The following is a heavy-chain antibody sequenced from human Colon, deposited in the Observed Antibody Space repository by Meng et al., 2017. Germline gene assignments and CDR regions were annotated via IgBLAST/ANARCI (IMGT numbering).Heavy chain of an antibody. CDR1: GGTFSSYA. CDR3: SRVGYCSSTSCTYKIHNWFDP. V-gene: IGHV1-69*13. D-gene: IGHD2-2*01. Sequence: SVKVSCKVSGGTFSSYAISWVRQAPGQGLEWMGGIIPIFGTANYAQKFQGRVTITADESTSTAYMELSSLRSEDTAVYYCSRVGYCSSTSCTYKIHNWFDPWGQGTLVTVSS. J-gene: IGHJ5*02. CDR2: IIPIFGTA.